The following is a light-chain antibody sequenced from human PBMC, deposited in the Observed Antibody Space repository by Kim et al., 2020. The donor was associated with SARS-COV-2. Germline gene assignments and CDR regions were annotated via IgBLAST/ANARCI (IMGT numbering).Light chain of an antibody. J-gene: IGLJ2*01. V-gene: IGLV3-1*01. CDR1: KLGDKN. CDR3: QAWDSRTVV. Sequence: SYELTQPPSVSVSPGQTASITCSGDKLGDKNVCWYQQKPGQSPVLVIYEDNKRPSGIPERVSGSNSGNTATLTISETQAMDEADYFCQAWDSRTVVFGGG. CDR2: EDN.